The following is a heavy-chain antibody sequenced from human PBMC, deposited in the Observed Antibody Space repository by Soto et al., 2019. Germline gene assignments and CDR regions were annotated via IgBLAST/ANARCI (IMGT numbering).Heavy chain of an antibody. V-gene: IGHV3-23*01. CDR3: AKDPPGGEVLGY. CDR1: GFTFGNYA. J-gene: IGHJ4*02. Sequence: PGGSLRLSCSASGFTFGNYAMHWVRQAPGKGLEWVSAISGSGGSTYYADSVKGRFTISRDNSKNTLYLQMNSLRAEDTAVYYCAKDPPGGEVLGYWGQGTLVTVAS. D-gene: IGHD2-21*01. CDR2: ISGSGGST.